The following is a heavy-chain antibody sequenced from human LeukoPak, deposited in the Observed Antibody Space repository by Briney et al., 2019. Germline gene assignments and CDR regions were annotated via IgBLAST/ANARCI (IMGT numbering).Heavy chain of an antibody. CDR1: GFTFSRHG. V-gene: IGHV3-23*01. J-gene: IGHJ4*02. D-gene: IGHD3-10*01. CDR3: AKVTYGSGTYGAFDL. CDR2: ISGSGDYT. Sequence: GGSLRLSCAASGFTFSRHGMSWVRQAPGQGLEWVSTISGSGDYTYYAATVKARFTILSDNSKHTMYPQMTCLRAAATAIYYCAKVTYGSGTYGAFDLWGQGTLVTVSS.